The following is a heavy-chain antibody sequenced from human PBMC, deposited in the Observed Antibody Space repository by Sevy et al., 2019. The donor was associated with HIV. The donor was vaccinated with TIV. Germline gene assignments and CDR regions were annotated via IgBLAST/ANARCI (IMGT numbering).Heavy chain of an antibody. CDR1: GFAFRDSA. D-gene: IGHD4-17*01. V-gene: IGHV3-30-3*01. Sequence: GESLKISCEASGFAFRDSAIHWVRQSPGKGLEWVALISHGGSYEYYVDSVKGRFTVSSDRSKNILYLQMDCLRAEDTAVYYCARMVSGGLRWELIKENAFDIWGQGTAVTVSS. CDR3: ARMVSGGLRWELIKENAFDI. CDR2: ISHGGSYE. J-gene: IGHJ3*02.